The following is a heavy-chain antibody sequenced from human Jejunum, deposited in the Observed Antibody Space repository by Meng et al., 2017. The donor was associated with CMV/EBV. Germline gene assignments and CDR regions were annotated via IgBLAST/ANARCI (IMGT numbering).Heavy chain of an antibody. J-gene: IGHJ6*02. Sequence: VSGGSITNYYWSWIRQTPGKGLEWIGYIYYTGSTNYNPSLKSRVTISVDTSKNQFSLKLSSVTAADTAVYYCARDNVVHYYYGLDVWGRGTTVTVSS. CDR2: IYYTGST. CDR1: GGSITNYY. CDR3: ARDNVVHYYYGLDV. D-gene: IGHD2-21*01. V-gene: IGHV4-59*01.